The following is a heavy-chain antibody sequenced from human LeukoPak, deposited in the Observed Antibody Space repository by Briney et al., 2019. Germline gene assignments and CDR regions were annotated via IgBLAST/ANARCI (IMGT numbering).Heavy chain of an antibody. CDR3: ARSGYSSGWYVDY. D-gene: IGHD6-19*01. Sequence: GGSLRLSCAASGFTFSSYEMNWVRQAPGKGLEWVSYISSSGSTIYYADSVKGRFTISRANAKNSLYLQMNSLRAEDTAVYYCARSGYSSGWYVDYWGQGNLVTVSS. CDR2: ISSSGSTI. CDR1: GFTFSSYE. V-gene: IGHV3-48*03. J-gene: IGHJ4*02.